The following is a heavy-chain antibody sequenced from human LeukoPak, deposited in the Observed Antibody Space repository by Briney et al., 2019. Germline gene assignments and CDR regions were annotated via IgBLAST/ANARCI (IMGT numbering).Heavy chain of an antibody. Sequence: GGSLRLSCAASGFTFSSYWMHWVRQAPGKGLVWVSRINSDGSSTSYADSVKGRFTISRDNAKNTLYLQMDSLRAEDTAVYYCARVPGGSYGWFDPWGQGTLVTVSS. J-gene: IGHJ5*02. CDR2: INSDGSST. CDR3: ARVPGGSYGWFDP. CDR1: GFTFSSYW. V-gene: IGHV3-74*01. D-gene: IGHD1-26*01.